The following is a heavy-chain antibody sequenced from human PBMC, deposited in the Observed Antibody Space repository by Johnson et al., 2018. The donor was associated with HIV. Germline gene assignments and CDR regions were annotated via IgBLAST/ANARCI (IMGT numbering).Heavy chain of an antibody. J-gene: IGHJ3*02. Sequence: QVQLVESGGGVVQPGRSLSLSCAASGFTFSSYAMHWVSQAPGKGLAWVAVISYDGSNKYYADSVKGRFTISRDNSQNTLYLQMNRLRAEDTAVYYCARDAPRIDGFDIWGQGTRVTVSS. CDR2: ISYDGSNK. CDR3: ARDAPRIDGFDI. V-gene: IGHV3-30*04. CDR1: GFTFSSYA.